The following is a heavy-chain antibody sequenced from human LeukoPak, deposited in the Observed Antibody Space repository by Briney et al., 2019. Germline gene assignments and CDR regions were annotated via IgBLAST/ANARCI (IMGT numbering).Heavy chain of an antibody. D-gene: IGHD2-21*02. CDR1: GGSISSSSYY. CDR2: IYYSGST. V-gene: IGHV4-39*01. Sequence: SETLSLTCTVSGGSISSSSYYWGWIRQPPGKGLEWIGSIYYSGSTYYNPSLKSRVTISVDTSKNQFSLKLSSVTAADTAVYYCARHIVVVTAMYLGWFDPWGQGTLVTVSS. J-gene: IGHJ5*02. CDR3: ARHIVVVTAMYLGWFDP.